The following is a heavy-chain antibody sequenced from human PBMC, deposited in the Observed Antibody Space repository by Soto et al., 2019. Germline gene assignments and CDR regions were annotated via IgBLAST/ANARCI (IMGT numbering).Heavy chain of an antibody. J-gene: IGHJ4*02. CDR3: ARKGVAFDY. CDR1: GFTFSIYS. D-gene: IGHD3-3*01. V-gene: IGHV3-48*02. CDR2: ISTTSSSI. Sequence: GGSLRLSGSASGFTFSIYSMNWVRQAPGKGLEWISYISTTSSSIYYADSVKGRFTISRDNAKNSLFLQMNSLRDEDTAVYYCARKGVAFDYWGQGALVTVSS.